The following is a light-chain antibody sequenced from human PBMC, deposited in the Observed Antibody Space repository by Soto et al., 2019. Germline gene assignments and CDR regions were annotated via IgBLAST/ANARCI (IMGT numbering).Light chain of an antibody. Sequence: QSLLTQPPSASVNPGQKITISCSGTSSNIGVNYVYWYQQLPGAATKTLIYKNFHRPYGVSDRFSGSKSGTSASLAIRGLRSEDEADYFCAVWEDSRSGHYGFGTGTKVTVL. J-gene: IGLJ1*01. CDR3: AVWEDSRSGHYG. CDR2: KNF. CDR1: SSNIGVNY. V-gene: IGLV1-47*01.